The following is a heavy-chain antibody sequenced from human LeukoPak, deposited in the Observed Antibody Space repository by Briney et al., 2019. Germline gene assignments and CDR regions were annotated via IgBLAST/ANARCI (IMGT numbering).Heavy chain of an antibody. V-gene: IGHV3-53*01. CDR3: ARDVPVTTDAFDI. J-gene: IGHJ3*02. CDR1: GFTFDDYG. D-gene: IGHD3-22*01. CDR2: IYSGGST. Sequence: PGGSLRLSCAASGFTFDDYGMSWVRQAPGKGLEWVSVIYSGGSTYYADSVKGRFTISRDNSKNTLYLQMNSLRAEDTAVYYCARDVPVTTDAFDIWGQGTMVTVSS.